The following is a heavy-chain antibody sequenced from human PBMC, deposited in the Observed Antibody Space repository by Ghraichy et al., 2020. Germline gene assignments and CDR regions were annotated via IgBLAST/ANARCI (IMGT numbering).Heavy chain of an antibody. V-gene: IGHV3-23*01. Sequence: GGSLRLSCTASGFIFSSYAMAWVRQAPGKGLEWVSTIIGSGSRSYYGDSVKGRFTISRDNTKNTLFLEMNSLRGDDTARYFCAKGELPWGHFDSWGQGTLVTVSS. CDR1: GFIFSSYA. D-gene: IGHD7-27*01. CDR3: AKGELPWGHFDS. CDR2: IIGSGSRS. J-gene: IGHJ4*02.